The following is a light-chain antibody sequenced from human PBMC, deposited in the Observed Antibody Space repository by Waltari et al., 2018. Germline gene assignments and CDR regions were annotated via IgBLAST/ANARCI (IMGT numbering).Light chain of an antibody. Sequence: DIQLTQSPSFLSASVGDRVTLTCRASQGIGSSLAWYQQKPGKTPKLLIYAASTLQSGVPSRFSGSGSRTEFTLTISSLQPEDFATYYCQQLIDYPLTFGGGTKVEIK. CDR3: QQLIDYPLT. V-gene: IGKV1-9*01. CDR1: QGIGSS. CDR2: AAS. J-gene: IGKJ4*01.